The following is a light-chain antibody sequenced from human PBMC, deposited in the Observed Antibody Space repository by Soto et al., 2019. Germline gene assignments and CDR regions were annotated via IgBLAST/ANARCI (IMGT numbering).Light chain of an antibody. CDR2: AAS. CDR3: QHSYSNLSIG. V-gene: IGKV1-39*01. CDR1: QSIRSY. Sequence: DIQMTPSPSSLSASVGDRVPITCRASQSIRSYLNWYQQKPGKAPKLLLYAASSLQSGVPSRFSGSGSGTDFTLTISSLQPEDFATYYCQHSYSNLSIGFGHGTLLEIK. J-gene: IGKJ5*01.